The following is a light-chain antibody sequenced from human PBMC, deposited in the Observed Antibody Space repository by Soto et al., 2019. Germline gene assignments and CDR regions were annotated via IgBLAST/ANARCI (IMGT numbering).Light chain of an antibody. Sequence: DIQMTQSPSSVSASVGDRVTITCRASQDIGSWLAWYQQKPGKAPNLLIYAASSLQSGVPSRFSGSGSRTDFTLTITSLQPEDSATYFCQQANGFPFTFGPGTTVNIK. CDR2: AAS. CDR1: QDIGSW. V-gene: IGKV1-12*01. J-gene: IGKJ3*01. CDR3: QQANGFPFT.